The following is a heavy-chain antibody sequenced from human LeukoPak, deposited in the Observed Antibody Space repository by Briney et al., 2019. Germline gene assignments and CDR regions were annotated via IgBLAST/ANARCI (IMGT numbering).Heavy chain of an antibody. J-gene: IGHJ4*02. CDR3: ARAPRLRAPLDY. CDR2: ISYDGSNK. V-gene: IGHV3-30-3*01. CDR1: GFTSSSYA. Sequence: AGGSLRLSCAASGFTSSSYAMHWVRQAPGKGLEWVAVISYDGSNKYYADSVKGRITISRDNSKNTLFLQMNSLRAEDTAVYYCARAPRLRAPLDYWGQGTLVTVSS.